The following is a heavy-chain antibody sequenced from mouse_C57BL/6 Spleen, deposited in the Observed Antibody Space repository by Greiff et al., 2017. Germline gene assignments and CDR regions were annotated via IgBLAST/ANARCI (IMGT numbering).Heavy chain of an antibody. J-gene: IGHJ1*03. V-gene: IGHV1-80*01. Sequence: LVESGAELVKPGASVKISCKASGYAFSSYWMNWVKQRPGKGLEWIGQIYPGDGDTNYNGKFKGKATLTADKSSSTAYMQLSSLTYEDSAVYYCARSEGNFGGYFDVWGTGTTVTVSS. CDR1: GYAFSSYW. CDR3: ARSEGNFGGYFDV. D-gene: IGHD2-1*01. CDR2: IYPGDGDT.